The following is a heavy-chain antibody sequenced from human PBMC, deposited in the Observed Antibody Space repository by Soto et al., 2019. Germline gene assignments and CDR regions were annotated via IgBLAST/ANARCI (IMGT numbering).Heavy chain of an antibody. V-gene: IGHV3-33*01. Sequence: QVQLVESGGGVVQPGRSLRLSCAASGFTFSSYGMHWVRQAPGKGLEWVAVIWYDGSNKYYADSVKGRFTISRDNSKNTLYLQMNSLRAEDTAVYYCARSGYSYGGYYYYCMDVWGQGTTVTVSS. D-gene: IGHD5-18*01. CDR2: IWYDGSNK. CDR1: GFTFSSYG. CDR3: ARSGYSYGGYYYYCMDV. J-gene: IGHJ6*02.